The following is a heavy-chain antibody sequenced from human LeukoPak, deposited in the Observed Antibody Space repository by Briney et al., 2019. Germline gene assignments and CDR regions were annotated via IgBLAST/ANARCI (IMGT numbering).Heavy chain of an antibody. D-gene: IGHD2-15*01. CDR2: ISSSSSYI. Sequence: PGGSLRLSCAASGFTFSSYSMNWVRQAPGKGLEWVSSISSSSSYIYYADSVKGRFTISRDNAKNSLYLQMNSLRAEDTAVYYCARVYTGKYCSGGSCFYDYWGQGTLVTVSS. J-gene: IGHJ4*02. CDR1: GFTFSSYS. V-gene: IGHV3-21*01. CDR3: ARVYTGKYCSGGSCFYDY.